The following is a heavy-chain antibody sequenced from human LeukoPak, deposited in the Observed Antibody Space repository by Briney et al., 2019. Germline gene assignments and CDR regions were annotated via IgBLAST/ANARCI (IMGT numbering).Heavy chain of an antibody. J-gene: IGHJ4*02. D-gene: IGHD5-18*01. V-gene: IGHV3-30*02. CDR2: IRYDGSNK. CDR1: GFTFSSYW. CDR3: AKDRGMRGYSYGAIDY. Sequence: PGGSLRLSCAASGFTFSSYWMSWVRQAPGKGLEWVAFIRYDGSNKYYADSVKGRFTISRDNSKNTLYLQMNSLRAEDTAVYYCAKDRGMRGYSYGAIDYWGQGTLVTVSS.